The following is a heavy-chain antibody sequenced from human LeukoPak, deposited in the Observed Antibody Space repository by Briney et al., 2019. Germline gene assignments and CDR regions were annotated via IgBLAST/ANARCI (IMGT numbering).Heavy chain of an antibody. J-gene: IGHJ4*02. CDR2: ISYDGSNK. CDR3: ATNTAMDYYFDY. V-gene: IGHV3-30*03. D-gene: IGHD5-18*01. CDR1: GFTFSSYG. Sequence: PGGSLRLSCAASGFTFSSYGMHWVRQAPGKGLEWVAVISYDGSNKYYADSVKGRFTISRDNSKNTLYLQMSSLRAEDTAVYYCATNTAMDYYFDYWGQGTLVTVSS.